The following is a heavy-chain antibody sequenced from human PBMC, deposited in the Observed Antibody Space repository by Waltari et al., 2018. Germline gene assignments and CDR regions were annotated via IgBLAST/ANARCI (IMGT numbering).Heavy chain of an antibody. J-gene: IGHJ4*02. CDR3: AREQSGSYYFDY. CDR1: GYTFTSYA. Sequence: QVQLVQSGAEVKKPGASVKVSCKASGYTFTSYAMHWVRQAPGQRLEWMGGIIPILGIANYAQKFQGRVTITADKSTSTAYMELSSLRSEDTAVYYCAREQSGSYYFDYWGQGTLVTVSS. V-gene: IGHV1-69*10. CDR2: IIPILGIA. D-gene: IGHD1-26*01.